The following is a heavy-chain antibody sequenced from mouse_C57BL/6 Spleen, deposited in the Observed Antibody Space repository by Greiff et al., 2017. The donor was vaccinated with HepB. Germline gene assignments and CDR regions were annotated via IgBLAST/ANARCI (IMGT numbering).Heavy chain of an antibody. Sequence: LVESGPGLVKPSQSLSLTCSVTGYSITSGYYWNWIRQFPGNKLEWMGYISYDGSNNYNPSLKNRISITRDTSKNQFFLKLNSVTTEDTATYYCARVITTVVAHWYFDVWGTGTTVTVAS. CDR1: GYSITSGYY. CDR2: ISYDGSN. J-gene: IGHJ1*03. V-gene: IGHV3-6*01. CDR3: ARVITTVVAHWYFDV. D-gene: IGHD1-1*01.